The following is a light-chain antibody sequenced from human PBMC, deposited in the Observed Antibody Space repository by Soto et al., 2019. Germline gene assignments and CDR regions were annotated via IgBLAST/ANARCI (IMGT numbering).Light chain of an antibody. V-gene: IGKV1-5*01. CDR3: QQNYNTPIT. CDR1: QSLNNE. Sequence: DIKMYISLSTLSASVGDRVTITCRASQSLNNELAWYQQKPGKAPNLLMYDASTLERGVPSRFSGSGSGTDFTLTISSLQPEDFATYYCQQNYNTPITFGQVTRLEVK. CDR2: DAS. J-gene: IGKJ5*01.